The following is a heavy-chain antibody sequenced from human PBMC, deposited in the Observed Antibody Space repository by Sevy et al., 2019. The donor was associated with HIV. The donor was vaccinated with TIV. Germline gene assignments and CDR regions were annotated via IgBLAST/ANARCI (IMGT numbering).Heavy chain of an antibody. Sequence: ASVKVSCKISGYTFTTYHITWVRQAPGQGPECMGRISPHNGDTNYAPKFQGRVTMITDKSTSTAYMELRSLRSDDTAVYYCARAHCSGGRRYSLAYWGQGTLVTVSS. V-gene: IGHV1-18*01. CDR3: ARAHCSGGRRYSLAY. D-gene: IGHD2-15*01. CDR1: GYTFTTYH. CDR2: ISPHNGDT. J-gene: IGHJ4*02.